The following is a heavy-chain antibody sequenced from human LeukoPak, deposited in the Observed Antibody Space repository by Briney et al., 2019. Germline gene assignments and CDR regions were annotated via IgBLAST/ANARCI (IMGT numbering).Heavy chain of an antibody. CDR3: ARPVPSRLGWFDP. CDR1: GGSISSGGYS. D-gene: IGHD1-1*01. Sequence: PSQTLSLTCAVSGGSISSGGYSWSWIRQPPGKGLEWIGYIYYSGSTYYNPSLKGRVTISVDTSKNQFSLKLTSVTAADTAVYYCARPVPSRLGWFDPWGQGTLVTVSS. J-gene: IGHJ5*02. CDR2: IYYSGST. V-gene: IGHV4-30-4*07.